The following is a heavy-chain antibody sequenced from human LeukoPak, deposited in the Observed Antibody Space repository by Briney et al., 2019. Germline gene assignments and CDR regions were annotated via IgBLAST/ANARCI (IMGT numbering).Heavy chain of an antibody. D-gene: IGHD4-17*01. CDR1: GFTFSSYS. J-gene: IGHJ4*02. Sequence: GGSLRLSCAASGFTFSSYSMNWVRQAPGKGLEWVSSISSSSSYIYYADSVKGRFTISRDNAKNSLYLQMNSLRAEDTAVYYCARDLRLPDTLFDYWGQGTLVTVSS. CDR2: ISSSSSYI. CDR3: ARDLRLPDTLFDY. V-gene: IGHV3-21*01.